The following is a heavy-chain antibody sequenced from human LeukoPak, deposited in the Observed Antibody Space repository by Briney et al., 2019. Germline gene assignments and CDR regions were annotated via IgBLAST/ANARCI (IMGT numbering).Heavy chain of an antibody. CDR2: ISGSGGST. D-gene: IGHD2-2*01. J-gene: IGHJ4*02. V-gene: IGHV3-23*01. Sequence: GGSLRLSCAASGFTFSSYGMSWVRQAPGKGLEWVSAISGSGGSTYYADSVKGRFTISRDNAKNTLYLQMNSLRAEDTAVYYCARVVSLYYFDYWGQGTLVTVSS. CDR3: ARVVSLYYFDY. CDR1: GFTFSSYG.